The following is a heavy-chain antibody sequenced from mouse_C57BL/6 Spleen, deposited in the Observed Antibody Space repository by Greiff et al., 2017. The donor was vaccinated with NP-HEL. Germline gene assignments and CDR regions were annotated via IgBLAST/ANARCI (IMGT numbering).Heavy chain of an antibody. CDR1: GYAFTNYL. CDR2: INPGSGGT. Sequence: LEESGAELVRPGTSVKVSCKASGYAFTNYLIEWVKQRPGQGLEWIGVINPGSGGTNYNEKFKGKATLTADKSSSTAYMQLSSLTSEDSAVYFCARPIYYDYDRDAMDYWGQGTSVTVSS. V-gene: IGHV1-54*01. D-gene: IGHD2-4*01. J-gene: IGHJ4*01. CDR3: ARPIYYDYDRDAMDY.